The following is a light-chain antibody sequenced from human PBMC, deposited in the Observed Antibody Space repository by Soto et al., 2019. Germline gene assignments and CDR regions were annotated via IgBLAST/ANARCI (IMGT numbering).Light chain of an antibody. CDR2: GAS. V-gene: IGKV3-15*01. CDR1: QSVSSN. Sequence: EIVMTQSPATLSVSPGERATLSCRASQSVSSNLAWYQQKPGQAPRLLIYGASTRATGIPARFSGSGSGTEFTLAISSLQAEDFAFYYCQQYNTWPPWTLGQGSKVEMK. J-gene: IGKJ1*01. CDR3: QQYNTWPPWT.